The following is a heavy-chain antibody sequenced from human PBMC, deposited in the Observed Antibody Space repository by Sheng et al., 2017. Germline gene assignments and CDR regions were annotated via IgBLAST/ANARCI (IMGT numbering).Heavy chain of an antibody. Sequence: QITLKESGPTLVKPTQTLTLTCTFSGFSFSTSGLGVGWIRQPPGKALEWLALIYWNDDKRYSPSLKNRLTITKDTSKNQVVLTMTNMDPVDTATYYCAYRRSLCDGCPSNTWFDPWGQGTLVTVSS. D-gene: IGHD3-3*01. V-gene: IGHV2-5*01. CDR1: GFSFSTSGLG. CDR3: AYRRSLCDGCPSNTWFDP. J-gene: IGHJ5*02. CDR2: IYWNDDK.